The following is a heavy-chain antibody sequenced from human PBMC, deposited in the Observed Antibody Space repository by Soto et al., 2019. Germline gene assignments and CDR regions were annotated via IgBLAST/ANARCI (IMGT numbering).Heavy chain of an antibody. CDR3: ARAENLVVAASFDP. J-gene: IGHJ5*02. CDR2: INHSGST. Sequence: SETLSLSCAVYGGSFSGYYWSWIRQPPGKGLEWIGEINHSGSTNYNPSLKSRVTISVDTSKNQFSLKLSSVTAADTAVYYCARAENLVVAASFDPWGQGTLVTGSS. V-gene: IGHV4-34*01. CDR1: GGSFSGYY. D-gene: IGHD2-15*01.